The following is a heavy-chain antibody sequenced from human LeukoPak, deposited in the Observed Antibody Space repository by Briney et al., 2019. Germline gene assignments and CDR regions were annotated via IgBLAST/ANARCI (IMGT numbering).Heavy chain of an antibody. CDR2: IWYDGSNK. J-gene: IGHJ4*02. CDR1: GFTFRSYG. V-gene: IGHV3-33*01. CDR3: ATTRGVKGSYYFDY. D-gene: IGHD2-15*01. Sequence: GGSLRLSCAASGFTFRSYGMHWVRQAPGKGLEWVAIIWYDGSNKYYADSVKGRFTISRDISKNTLSLQMNSLRAEDTAVYYCATTRGVKGSYYFDYWGQGTLVTVSS.